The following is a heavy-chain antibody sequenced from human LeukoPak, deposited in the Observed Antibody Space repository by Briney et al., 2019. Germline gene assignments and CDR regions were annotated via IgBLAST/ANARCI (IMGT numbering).Heavy chain of an antibody. CDR2: IYYTGST. D-gene: IGHD6-13*01. CDR3: ARNLIPEQLVMNF. V-gene: IGHV4-59*01. Sequence: SETLSLTCTVSGGSISNYYWNWIRQPPGKGLEWIGYIYYTGSTNYNPSLKSRVTISVDTSKNQFSLNLKSVTPEDTAVYYCARNLIPEQLVMNFWGQGTLVTVSS. CDR1: GGSISNYY. J-gene: IGHJ4*02.